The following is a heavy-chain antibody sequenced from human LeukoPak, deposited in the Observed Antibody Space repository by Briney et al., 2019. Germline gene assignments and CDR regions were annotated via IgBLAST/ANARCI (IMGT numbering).Heavy chain of an antibody. J-gene: IGHJ4*02. V-gene: IGHV3-23*01. CDR1: GFTFSIYA. Sequence: GGSLRLSCAASGFTFSIYAMSWVRQAPGKGLEWVSAISGSGGTAYYADSVKGRFTISRDNSKNTLYLQMNSLRAEDTAVYYCAREYYDSSGYDYDYWGQGTLVTVSS. CDR2: ISGSGGTA. D-gene: IGHD3-22*01. CDR3: AREYYDSSGYDYDY.